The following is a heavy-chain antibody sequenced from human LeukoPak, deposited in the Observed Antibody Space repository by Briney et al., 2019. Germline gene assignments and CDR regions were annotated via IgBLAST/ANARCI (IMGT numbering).Heavy chain of an antibody. D-gene: IGHD2-2*01. CDR2: MNPNSGNT. CDR3: ARALRYCSTTSCQYYFDD. Sequence: ASVKVSCKASGYTFTNYDINWVRQAAGQGLEWMGWMNPNSGNTGYAQKFQGRVTMTRNTSISTPYMELSNLKSEDTAGYYCARALRYCSTTSCQYYFDDWSEGTLVTVSS. J-gene: IGHJ4*02. CDR1: GYTFTNYD. V-gene: IGHV1-8*01.